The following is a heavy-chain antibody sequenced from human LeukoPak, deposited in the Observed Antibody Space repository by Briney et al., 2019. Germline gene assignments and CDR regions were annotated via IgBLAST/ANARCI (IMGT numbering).Heavy chain of an antibody. CDR3: ATADAEEMATNYYYYYGMDV. CDR2: INHSGST. CDR1: GGPFSGYY. D-gene: IGHD5-24*01. V-gene: IGHV4-34*01. Sequence: SETLSLTCAVYGGPFSGYYWSWIRQPPGKGLEWIGEINHSGSTNYNPSLKSRVTISVDTSKNQFSLKLSSVTAADTAVYYCATADAEEMATNYYYYYGMDVWGQGTTVTVSS. J-gene: IGHJ6*02.